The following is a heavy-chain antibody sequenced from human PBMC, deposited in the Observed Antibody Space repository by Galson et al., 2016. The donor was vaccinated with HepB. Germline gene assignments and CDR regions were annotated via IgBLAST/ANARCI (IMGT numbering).Heavy chain of an antibody. Sequence: PALVKPTQILTLTCTVSGQSLQDSKVGVGWIRQPPGKAPEWLGIIYWDDDRRYSPSLKNRISIAQDMSKNEVVLTLANVEPGDTGTYYCARRLDSSGEPCFDYWGQGILVTVAS. D-gene: IGHD1-26*01. CDR2: IYWDDDR. J-gene: IGHJ4*02. CDR1: GQSLQDSKVG. CDR3: ARRLDSSGEPCFDY. V-gene: IGHV2-5*02.